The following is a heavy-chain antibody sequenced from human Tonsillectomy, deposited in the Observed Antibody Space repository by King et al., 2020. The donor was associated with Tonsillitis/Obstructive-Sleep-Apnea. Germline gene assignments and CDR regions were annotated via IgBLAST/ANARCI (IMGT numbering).Heavy chain of an antibody. CDR2: ISGSGGST. J-gene: IGHJ4*02. CDR1: GFTFINSA. V-gene: IGHV3-23*04. CDR3: AKAPTALPALFDY. Sequence: VQLVESGGGLVQPGESLRLSCATSGFTFINSAMSWVRQAPETGLEWVSAISGSGGSTYYAESVKGRFTISRDNSKNTLYLDMNTLRAEDTAVYYCAKAPTALPALFDYWGQGTLVTVSS. D-gene: IGHD2-2*01.